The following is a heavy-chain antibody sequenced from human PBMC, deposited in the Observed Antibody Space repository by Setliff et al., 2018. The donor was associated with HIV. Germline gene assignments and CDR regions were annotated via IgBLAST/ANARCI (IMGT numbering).Heavy chain of an antibody. CDR3: ARGQWELPLDY. V-gene: IGHV4-59*11. Sequence: KTSETLSLTCTVSGDSMSRHYWSWIRQPPGKGLEFIGNIYSNGNTKYNPSLKSRVIMSVDTSKNQFSLKLSSVTAADTAVYYCARGQWELPLDYWGQGTLVTVSS. J-gene: IGHJ4*02. CDR1: GDSMSRHY. D-gene: IGHD1-26*01. CDR2: IYSNGNT.